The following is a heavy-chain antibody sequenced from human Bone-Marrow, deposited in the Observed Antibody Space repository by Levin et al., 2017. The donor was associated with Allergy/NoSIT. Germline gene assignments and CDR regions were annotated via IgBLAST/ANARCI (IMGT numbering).Heavy chain of an antibody. CDR1: GVTVFNNY. CDR2: IYSGGDT. Sequence: HPGGSLRLSCTASGVTVFNNYLMWVRQAPGKGLEWVSHIYSGGDTNYADSVKGRFSVSRDNSKNTVYLQMNSLRADDTAVYYCGRDGPGGGHWGPGTQVTVSS. V-gene: IGHV3-66*01. D-gene: IGHD3-10*01. CDR3: GRDGPGGGH. J-gene: IGHJ4*02.